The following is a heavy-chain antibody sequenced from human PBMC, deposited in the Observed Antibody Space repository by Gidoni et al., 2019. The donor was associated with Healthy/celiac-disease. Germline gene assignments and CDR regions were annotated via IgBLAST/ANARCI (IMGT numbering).Heavy chain of an antibody. Sequence: VQLVEAGGVLVQPGGPLRLYCPHSGFTFSSYAMSWVRQAPGMGLEWFSAIICIGGSTYYEDSVKGRFTISRDNSKNTLYLQMKSLRAEDTAVYYCAKDPLCIADCGGDCYPGSFDIWGQGTMVTVSS. CDR3: AKDPLCIADCGGDCYPGSFDI. V-gene: IGHV3-23*04. J-gene: IGHJ3*02. D-gene: IGHD2-21*02. CDR1: GFTFSSYA. CDR2: IICIGGST.